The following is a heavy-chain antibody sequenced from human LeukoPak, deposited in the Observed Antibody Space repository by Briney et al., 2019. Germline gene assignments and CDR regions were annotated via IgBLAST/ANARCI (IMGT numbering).Heavy chain of an antibody. D-gene: IGHD6-6*01. J-gene: IGHJ4*02. Sequence: PGGSLRLSCAASGFTFSSYGMSWVRQAPGKGLEWVSSISDDGRSTHYADSVKGRFTISKDNSRNTMYLQMNNLRAEDMAIYYCAKRVPYTSSSVYFDYWGQGTLVTVSS. CDR2: ISDDGRST. V-gene: IGHV3-23*01. CDR3: AKRVPYTSSSVYFDY. CDR1: GFTFSSYG.